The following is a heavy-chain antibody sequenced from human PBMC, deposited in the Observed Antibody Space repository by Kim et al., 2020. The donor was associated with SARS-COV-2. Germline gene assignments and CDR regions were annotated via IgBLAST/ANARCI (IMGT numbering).Heavy chain of an antibody. CDR3: ARRLITMVQGVIITYFDY. J-gene: IGHJ4*02. D-gene: IGHD3-10*01. V-gene: IGHV4-39*01. Sequence: KSRVTISVDTSKNQFSLKLSSVTAADTAVYYCARRLITMVQGVIITYFDYWGQGTLVTVSS.